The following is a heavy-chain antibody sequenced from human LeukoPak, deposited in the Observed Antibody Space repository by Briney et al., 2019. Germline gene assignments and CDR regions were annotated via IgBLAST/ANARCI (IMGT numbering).Heavy chain of an antibody. CDR3: ARGAPVPGAYYFDY. CDR1: GGSISRGGYY. Sequence: PSETLSLTCTVSGGSISRGGYYWSWIRQHPGKGLEWIGYIYYSGSTYYNPSLKSRVTISVDTSKNQFSLKLSSVTAEDTAAYYCARGAPVPGAYYFDYWGQGTLVTVSS. CDR2: IYYSGST. V-gene: IGHV4-31*03. J-gene: IGHJ4*02. D-gene: IGHD2-2*01.